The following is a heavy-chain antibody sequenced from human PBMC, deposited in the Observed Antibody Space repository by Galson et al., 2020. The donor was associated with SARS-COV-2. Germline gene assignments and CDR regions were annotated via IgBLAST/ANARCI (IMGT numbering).Heavy chain of an antibody. D-gene: IGHD3-16*01. J-gene: IGHJ6*02. Sequence: GGSLRLSCAASGFPFSSYSMNWVRQAPGKGLEWVSSISAGSSYIYYADSVRGRFTISRDNAKNSLYLQMNSLRADDTAVYYCARVGGMATTPPIYYYYGLDVWGPGTTVTVSS. V-gene: IGHV3-21*01. CDR2: ISAGSSYI. CDR3: ARVGGMATTPPIYYYYGLDV. CDR1: GFPFSSYS.